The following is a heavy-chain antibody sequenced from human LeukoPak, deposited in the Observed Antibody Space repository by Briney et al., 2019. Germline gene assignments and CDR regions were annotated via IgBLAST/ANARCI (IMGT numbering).Heavy chain of an antibody. Sequence: GGSLRLSCAASGFTFSSYAMHWVRRAPGRGLEWVAVISDDGSDKRYADSVKGRFTISRDNSKKTLYLQMNSPRPEDTALYFCARKDDSCGYPFDYWGQGTLVTVSP. D-gene: IGHD3-22*01. CDR3: ARKDDSCGYPFDY. CDR2: ISDDGSDK. J-gene: IGHJ4*02. V-gene: IGHV3-30-3*01. CDR1: GFTFSSYA.